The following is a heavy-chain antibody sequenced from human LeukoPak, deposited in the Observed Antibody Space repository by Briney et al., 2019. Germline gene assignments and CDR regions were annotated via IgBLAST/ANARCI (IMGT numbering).Heavy chain of an antibody. CDR3: ATYYYDGSGYYRLGY. J-gene: IGHJ4*02. V-gene: IGHV3-72*01. CDR1: GFTFSSYW. D-gene: IGHD3-22*01. Sequence: AGGSLRLSGAASGFTFSSYWMSWVRQAPGKGLEWVGRSRNKANSYTTEYAASVKGRFTISRDDSKNSLYLQMNSLKTEDTAVYYCATYYYDGSGYYRLGYWGQGTLVTVSS. CDR2: SRNKANSYTT.